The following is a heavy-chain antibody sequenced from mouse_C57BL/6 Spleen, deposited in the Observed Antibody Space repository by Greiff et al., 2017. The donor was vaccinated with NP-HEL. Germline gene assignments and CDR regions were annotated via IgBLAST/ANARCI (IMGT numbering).Heavy chain of an antibody. CDR2: IRSKSNNYAT. V-gene: IGHV10-1*01. CDR3: VRLWFAY. CDR1: GFSFNTYA. J-gene: IGHJ3*01. Sequence: EVKLMESGGGLVQPKGSLKLSCAASGFSFNTYAMNWVRQAPGKGVEWVARIRSKSNNYATYYADSVKDRFTISRDDSESMLYLQMNNLKTEDTAMYYCVRLWFAYWGQGTLVTVSA.